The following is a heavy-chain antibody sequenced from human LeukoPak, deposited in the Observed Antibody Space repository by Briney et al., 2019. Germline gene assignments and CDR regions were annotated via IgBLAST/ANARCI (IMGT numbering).Heavy chain of an antibody. CDR3: ARGASSWYFLLRERYYYMDV. J-gene: IGHJ6*03. V-gene: IGHV3-30*04. CDR1: GFTFSSYA. D-gene: IGHD6-13*01. Sequence: GGSLRLSCAASGFTFSSYAMHWVRQAPGKGLEWVAVISYDGSNKYYADSVKGRFTISRDNSKNTLYLQMNSLRAEDTAVYYCARGASSWYFLLRERYYYMDVWGKGTTVTVSS. CDR2: ISYDGSNK.